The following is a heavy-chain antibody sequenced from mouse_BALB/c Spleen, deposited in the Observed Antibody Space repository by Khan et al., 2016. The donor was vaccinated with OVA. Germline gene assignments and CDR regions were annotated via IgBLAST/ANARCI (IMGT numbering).Heavy chain of an antibody. V-gene: IGHV3-2*02. CDR1: GYSITSGYA. D-gene: IGHD1-1*01. J-gene: IGHJ2*01. CDR2: IRYSGVT. Sequence: EVQLQESGPGLVKPSQSLSLTCTVTGYSITSGYAWNWIRQFPGNKLGWMGYIRYSGVTSYTPSFKSRISITRDTSKNQFFLQLNSVTTEDTATYYCARGNYYGYYFDYWGQGTTLTVSA. CDR3: ARGNYYGYYFDY.